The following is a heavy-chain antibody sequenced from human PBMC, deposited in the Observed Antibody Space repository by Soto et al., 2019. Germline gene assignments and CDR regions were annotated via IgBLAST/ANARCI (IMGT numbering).Heavy chain of an antibody. V-gene: IGHV1-18*01. CDR1: GYTFTSYG. J-gene: IGHJ4*02. CDR2: ISAYTGNT. Sequence: QVQLVQSGAEVKEPGASVKVSCKASGYTFTSYGIIWVRQSPGQGLEWMGWISAYTGNTNYAQNPQGRVTVTTDTSTSTADLELRSLRSDDTAVYYCARVMRAVTGTGLVWDYWGQGTLVTVSS. D-gene: IGHD6-19*01. CDR3: ARVMRAVTGTGLVWDY.